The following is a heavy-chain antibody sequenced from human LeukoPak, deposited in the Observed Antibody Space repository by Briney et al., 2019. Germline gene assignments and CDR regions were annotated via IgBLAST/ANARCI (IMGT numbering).Heavy chain of an antibody. CDR1: GFTFSTYS. Sequence: GGSLRLSCAASGFTFSTYSMNWVRQAPGKGLEWVSSISSSGSYIYYADSVKGRFTISRGNAKNSLYLQMNSLRAEDTAVYYRAVYYYGSGSYADWGQGTLVTVSS. V-gene: IGHV3-21*01. D-gene: IGHD3-10*01. CDR2: ISSSGSYI. J-gene: IGHJ4*02. CDR3: AVYYYGSGSYAD.